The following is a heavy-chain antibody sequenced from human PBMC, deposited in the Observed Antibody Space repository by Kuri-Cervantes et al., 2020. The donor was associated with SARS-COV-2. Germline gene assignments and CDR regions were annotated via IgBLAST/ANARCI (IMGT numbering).Heavy chain of an antibody. J-gene: IGHJ4*02. D-gene: IGHD2-2*01. V-gene: IGHV3-23*01. CDR1: GLTFSSYA. CDR3: AKLLPAAREYYIYY. Sequence: ESLKILFSASGLTFSSYAMSWVRQAPGKRLEWVSAISGRGVCTYYADSVQGRFTLSRDNSKNTLYLQMNSLRDEDTTVYYCAKLLPAAREYYIYYSAQETLVTVSS. CDR2: ISGRGVCT.